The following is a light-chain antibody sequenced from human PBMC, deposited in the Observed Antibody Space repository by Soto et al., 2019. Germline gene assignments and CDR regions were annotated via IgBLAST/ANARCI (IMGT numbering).Light chain of an antibody. CDR2: DAS. Sequence: DIQMTQSPSSLSASVGNRVTITCQASQDIATYLNWYQQKPGKAPNLLIYDASNLETGVPSRFSGGGSGTDFTFTISNLQPEDIATYYCQHYDNLPPTWTFGQGTKVEIE. V-gene: IGKV1-33*01. CDR3: QHYDNLPPTWT. J-gene: IGKJ1*01. CDR1: QDIATY.